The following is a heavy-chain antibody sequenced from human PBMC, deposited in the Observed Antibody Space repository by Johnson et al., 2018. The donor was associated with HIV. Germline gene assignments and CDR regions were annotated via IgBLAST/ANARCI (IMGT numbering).Heavy chain of an antibody. J-gene: IGHJ3*02. V-gene: IGHV3-30*18. D-gene: IGHD3-10*01. CDR2: ISCDGSNK. CDR3: AKVRGLWFGDDAFDI. CDR1: GFTFSSYW. Sequence: QVQLVESGGGLVQPGGSLRLSYAASGFTFSSYWMHWVRQAPGKGLEWVAVISCDGSNKYYADSVKGLSTISRDNSNNTLYLQMDSLRAEDTAVYYCAKVRGLWFGDDAFDIWGQGTMVTVSS.